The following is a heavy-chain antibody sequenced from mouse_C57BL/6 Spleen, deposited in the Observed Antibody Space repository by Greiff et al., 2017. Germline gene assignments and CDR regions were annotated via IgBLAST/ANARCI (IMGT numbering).Heavy chain of an antibody. J-gene: IGHJ1*03. Sequence: VQLQQSGPELVKPGASVKISCKASGYTFTDYYMNWVKQSPGKSLEWIGDINPNNGGTSYNQKFTGKATLTVAKSSSTAYMELRSLTSEDSAVYYCARGDYDWYFDVWGTGTTVTVSS. CDR1: GYTFTDYY. CDR3: ARGDYDWYFDV. V-gene: IGHV1-26*01. D-gene: IGHD2-4*01. CDR2: INPNNGGT.